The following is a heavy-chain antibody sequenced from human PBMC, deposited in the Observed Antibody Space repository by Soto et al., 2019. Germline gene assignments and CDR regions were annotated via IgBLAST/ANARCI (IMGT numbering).Heavy chain of an antibody. Sequence: QVQLVQSGAEVKKPGSSVKVSCKASGGTFSSYAISWVRQAPGQGLEWMGGIIPIFGTTNYAQKFQGRVTITADESTSTAYMELSSLRSDDTAVYYCARVVTVVKSFHYWYFDLWGRGNLVNVSS. CDR1: GGTFSSYA. CDR3: ARVVTVVKSFHYWYFDL. V-gene: IGHV1-69*12. D-gene: IGHD2-15*01. CDR2: IIPIFGTT. J-gene: IGHJ2*01.